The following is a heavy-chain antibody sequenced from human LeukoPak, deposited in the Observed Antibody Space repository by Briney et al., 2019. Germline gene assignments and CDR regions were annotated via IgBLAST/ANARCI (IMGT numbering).Heavy chain of an antibody. Sequence: GGSLRLSCAASGFTFNDYGMSWVRQAPGKGLEWVSGINWNGGRTGYADSMKGRFIISRDNAKNSLYLQVNSLRAEDTALYYCARVRGNGGYSYGRPFDYWGQGTLVTVSS. J-gene: IGHJ4*02. CDR1: GFTFNDYG. CDR3: ARVRGNGGYSYGRPFDY. CDR2: INWNGGRT. V-gene: IGHV3-20*04. D-gene: IGHD5-18*01.